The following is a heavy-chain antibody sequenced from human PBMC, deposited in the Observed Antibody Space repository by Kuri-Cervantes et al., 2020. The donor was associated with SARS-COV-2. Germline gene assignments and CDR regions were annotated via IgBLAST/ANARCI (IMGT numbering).Heavy chain of an antibody. V-gene: IGHV5-51*01. CDR2: IYPGDSDT. CDR3: ARRAGPNSWNAFDM. J-gene: IGHJ3*02. Sequence: KVSCKGSEYSFSTSWIGWVRQMPGKGLQWMGIIYPGDSDTRYSPSFQGHVTISADGSISTAYLQWSSLKASDTAMYYCARRAGPNSWNAFDMWGQGTMVTVSS. CDR1: EYSFSTSW. D-gene: IGHD1-26*01.